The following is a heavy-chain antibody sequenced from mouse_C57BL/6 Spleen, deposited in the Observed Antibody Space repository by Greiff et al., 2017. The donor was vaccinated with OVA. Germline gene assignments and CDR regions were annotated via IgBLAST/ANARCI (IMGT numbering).Heavy chain of an antibody. D-gene: IGHD1-1*01. CDR1: GYTFTDYE. CDR2: IDPETGGT. CDR3: TRNVYYYGSNYFDY. J-gene: IGHJ2*01. Sequence: QVQLQQSGAELVRPGASVTLSCKASGYTFTDYEMHWVKQTPVHGLEWIGAIDPETGGTAYNQKFKGKAILTADKSSSTAYMELRSLTSEDSAVYYCTRNVYYYGSNYFDYWGQGTTLTVSS. V-gene: IGHV1-15*01.